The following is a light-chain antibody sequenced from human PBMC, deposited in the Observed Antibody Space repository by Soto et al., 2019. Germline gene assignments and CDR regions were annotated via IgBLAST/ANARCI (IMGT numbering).Light chain of an antibody. J-gene: IGKJ2*01. CDR1: QSVGSN. CDR2: GAS. V-gene: IGKV3-15*01. CDR3: QQYTNGPYT. Sequence: EIVMTQSPATLSVSPGERASLSCRASQSVGSNLAWYQQTAGQAPRLLIYGASTRATGIPARFSGSGSGTEFTLTISSLQSEDFAVYSCQQYTNGPYTFGQGTKLEIK.